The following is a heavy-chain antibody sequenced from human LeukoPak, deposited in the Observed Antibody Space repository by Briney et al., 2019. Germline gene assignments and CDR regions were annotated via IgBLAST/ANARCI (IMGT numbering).Heavy chain of an antibody. D-gene: IGHD1-7*01. Sequence: SETLSLTCSVSGASVSSGNYYWSWIRHHPGKGLEWIGCIYDSGNSYYNPSLESRVTISVDTAKNQISLKLTSVTAADTAVYYCARDLPMIGTSDSFDIWGQGTMVTVPS. V-gene: IGHV4-31*03. CDR2: IYDSGNS. CDR1: GASVSSGNYY. CDR3: ARDLPMIGTSDSFDI. J-gene: IGHJ3*02.